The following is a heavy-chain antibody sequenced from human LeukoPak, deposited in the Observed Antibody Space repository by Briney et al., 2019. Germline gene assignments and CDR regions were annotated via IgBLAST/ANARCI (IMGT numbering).Heavy chain of an antibody. CDR1: GYTFTSYG. CDR3: ATDESVWLRRGNLVY. V-gene: IGHV1-18*01. D-gene: IGHD5-12*01. CDR2: ISAYNGNT. Sequence: HEASVKVSCKASGYTFTSYGISWVRQAPGQGLEWMGWISAYNGNTNYAQKLQGRVTMTEDTSTDTAYMELSSLRSGDTAVYYCATDESVWLRRGNLVYWGQGTLVTVSS. J-gene: IGHJ4*02.